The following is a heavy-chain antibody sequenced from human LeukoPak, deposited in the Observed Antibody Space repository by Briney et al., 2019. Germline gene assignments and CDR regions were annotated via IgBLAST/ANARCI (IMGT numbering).Heavy chain of an antibody. CDR2: IKSKSAGETA. D-gene: IGHD1-20*01. CDR3: ITDAGYDSRWYNW. V-gene: IGHV3-15*01. J-gene: IGHJ4*02. Sequence: GGSLRLSCAASGFTFSSAWMSWVRQTPGKGLEWVGRIKSKSAGETADYASPVKGRLIISRDDPKTTLYLQMNSLKSEDSAVYYCITDAGYDSRWYNWWGQGTLVTVSS. CDR1: GFTFSSAW.